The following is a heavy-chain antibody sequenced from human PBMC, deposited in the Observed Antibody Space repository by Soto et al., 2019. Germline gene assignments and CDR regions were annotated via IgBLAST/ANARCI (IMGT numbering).Heavy chain of an antibody. CDR2: ISYDGSNK. CDR1: GFTFSSYA. J-gene: IGHJ6*02. V-gene: IGHV3-30-3*01. D-gene: IGHD3-3*01. Sequence: GGSLRLSCAASGFTFSSYAMHWVRQAPGKGLEWVAVISYDGSNKYYADSVKGRFTISRDNSKNTLYLQMNSLRAEDTAVYYCARDVPSNRYDFWSGYSFAYYYYGMDVWGQGTTVTVSS. CDR3: ARDVPSNRYDFWSGYSFAYYYYGMDV.